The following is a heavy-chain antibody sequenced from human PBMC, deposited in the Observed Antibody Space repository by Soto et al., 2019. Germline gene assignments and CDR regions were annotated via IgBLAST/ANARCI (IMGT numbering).Heavy chain of an antibody. CDR2: IYWDDDK. Sequence: VSGPTLVNPTQTLTLTCTFSGFSLSTSGVGVGWIRQPPGKALEWLALIYWDDDKRYSPSLKSRLTITKNTSKNQVVLTMTNMDPVDTATYYCARIRIVGASRRYYFDYWGQGTLVTVSS. CDR1: GFSLSTSGVG. D-gene: IGHD1-26*01. CDR3: ARIRIVGASRRYYFDY. J-gene: IGHJ4*02. V-gene: IGHV2-5*02.